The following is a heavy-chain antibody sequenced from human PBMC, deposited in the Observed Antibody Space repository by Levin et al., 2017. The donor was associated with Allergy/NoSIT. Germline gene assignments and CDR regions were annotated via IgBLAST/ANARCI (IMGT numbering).Heavy chain of an antibody. J-gene: IGHJ4*02. CDR3: ANSWSYCGNDCYTYHFDI. CDR1: GFAFSSYA. D-gene: IGHD2-21*01. Sequence: QSGESLRLSCVASGFAFSSYAMSWVRLAPEKGLEWVSAVSGRGENTYYGDSVRGRFTISRDNSKDTLYLQMSSLRAEDTAVYYCANSWSYCGNDCYTYHFDIWGQGTLVTVSS. CDR2: VSGRGENT. V-gene: IGHV3-23*01.